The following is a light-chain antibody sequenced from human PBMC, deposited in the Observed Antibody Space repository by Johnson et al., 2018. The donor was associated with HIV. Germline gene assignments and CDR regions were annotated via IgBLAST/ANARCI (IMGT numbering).Light chain of an antibody. Sequence: QSVLTQPPSVSAAPGQKVAISCSGSSSNIGNNYVSWYQQLPGTAPKLLIYENDKRPSGIPDRFSGSKSGMSATLAILGLPTGDEADYYCGTWDTSLNAFVLGTGTSVIVL. CDR2: END. V-gene: IGLV1-51*02. CDR1: SSNIGNNY. CDR3: GTWDTSLNAFV. J-gene: IGLJ1*01.